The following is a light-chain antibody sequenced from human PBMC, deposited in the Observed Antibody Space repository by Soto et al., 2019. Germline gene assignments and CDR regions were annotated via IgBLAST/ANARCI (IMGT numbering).Light chain of an antibody. Sequence: QSALTQPPSVSGSPGQSVTISCTGTSTDFVSYNSVSWYQQPTGTAPKLIIYEASNRPSGVPDRFSGSKSGNTASLTISGLQAADEADYYCSLYTSENTYVFGTGTKVTVL. CDR3: SLYTSENTYV. CDR2: EAS. V-gene: IGLV2-18*01. CDR1: STDFVSYNS. J-gene: IGLJ1*01.